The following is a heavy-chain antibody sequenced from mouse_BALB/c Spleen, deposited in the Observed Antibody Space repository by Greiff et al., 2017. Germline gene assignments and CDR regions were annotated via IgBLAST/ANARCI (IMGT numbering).Heavy chain of an antibody. D-gene: IGHD2-14*01. V-gene: IGHV1-54*01. CDR2: INPGSGGT. J-gene: IGHJ2*01. CDR1: GYAFTNYL. CDR3: ARGGRYDDFDY. Sequence: QVLLQQSGAELVRPGTSVKVSCKASGYAFTNYLIEWVKQRPGQGLEWIGVINPGSGGTNYNEKFKGKATLTADKSSSTAYMQLSSLTSDDSAVYFCARGGRYDDFDYWGQGTTLTVSA.